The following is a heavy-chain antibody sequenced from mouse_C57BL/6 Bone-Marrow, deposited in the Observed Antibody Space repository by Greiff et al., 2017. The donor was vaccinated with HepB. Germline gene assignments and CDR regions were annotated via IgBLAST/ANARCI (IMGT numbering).Heavy chain of an antibody. J-gene: IGHJ1*03. D-gene: IGHD1-1*01. CDR2: GQGLEWIG. CDR3: SEDSAVYYCALYGSSAYWYFDV. CDR1: YTFSRRVH. Sequence: VQRVESGPELARPWASVKISCQAFYTFSRRVHFAIRDTNYWMQWVKQRPGQGLEWIGAIYPGNGDTSYNQKFKGKATLTADKSSSTAYMQLSSLTSEDSAVYYCALYGSSAYWYFDVWGTGTTVTVSS. V-gene: IGHV1-87*01.